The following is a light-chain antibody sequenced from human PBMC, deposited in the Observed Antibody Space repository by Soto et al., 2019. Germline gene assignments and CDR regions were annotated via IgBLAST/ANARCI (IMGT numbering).Light chain of an antibody. V-gene: IGKV3-15*01. CDR3: QHYNNWLGA. CDR2: GAS. J-gene: IGKJ4*01. Sequence: EIVMTQSPATLSVSRGERATLSCRANQAISSNVAWYQQKPGQAPRLLIYGASTRATGIPDRFSGSGSGTEFTPTISSLQSEDFAVYYCQHYNNWLGAFGGGTKVDIK. CDR1: QAISSN.